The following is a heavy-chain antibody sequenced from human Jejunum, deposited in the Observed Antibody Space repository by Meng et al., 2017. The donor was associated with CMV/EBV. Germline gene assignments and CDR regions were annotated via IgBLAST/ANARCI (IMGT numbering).Heavy chain of an antibody. D-gene: IGHD3-3*01. Sequence: VELVGSGGVLFHPGGSLGLSCAASGFSFSASVMHWVRQDPGQGLVWVARINHDGTETIYRDSVRGRFTVSRDNTKNTVSLEMNSLRVEDTALYYCVKDFAWSIDFWGQGVLVTVSS. CDR3: VKDFAWSIDF. CDR1: GFSFSASV. V-gene: IGHV3-74*01. J-gene: IGHJ4*02. CDR2: INHDGTET.